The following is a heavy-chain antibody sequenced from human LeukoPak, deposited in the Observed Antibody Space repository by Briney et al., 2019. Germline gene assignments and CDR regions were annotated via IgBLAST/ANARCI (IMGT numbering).Heavy chain of an antibody. D-gene: IGHD6-19*01. CDR2: ILENGSNQ. V-gene: IGHV3-30*04. J-gene: IGHJ4*02. CDR3: ARVQGGGYRTADY. CDR1: GFTFSGSA. Sequence: GGSLRLSCAASGFTFSGSAMHWVRQASGKGLEWVAVILENGSNQYYADSVRGRFTISRDNSKNTLFLQMNSLRGEDTAMYYCARVQGGGYRTADYWGQGTLVTVSS.